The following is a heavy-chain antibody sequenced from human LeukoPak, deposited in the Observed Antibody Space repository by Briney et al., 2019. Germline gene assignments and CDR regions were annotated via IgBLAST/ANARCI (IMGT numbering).Heavy chain of an antibody. Sequence: KTSGTLSLTCAVSGGSISSRNWWGWVRQPPGKGLEWIGEISRTGNIDYDPSVRSRATISLDKSKSQFSLRLTSLTSADTAVYYCARGQGAADFWGQGILVIVSS. V-gene: IGHV4-4*02. J-gene: IGHJ4*02. CDR3: ARGQGAADF. CDR2: ISRTGNI. D-gene: IGHD6-13*01. CDR1: GGSISSRNW.